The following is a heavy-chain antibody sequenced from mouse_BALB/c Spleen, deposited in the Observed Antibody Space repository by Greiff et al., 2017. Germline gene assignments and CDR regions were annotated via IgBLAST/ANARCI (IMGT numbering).Heavy chain of an antibody. CDR1: GYTFTSYW. CDR2: INPSNGRT. J-gene: IGHJ4*01. D-gene: IGHD4-1*01. V-gene: IGHV1S81*02. CDR3: AKSDGTTAPKGYAMDY. Sequence: QVQLQQPGAELVKPGASVKLSCKASGYTFTSYWMHWVKQRPGQGLAWIGEINPSNGRTNYNEKFKSKATLTVDKSSSTAYMQLSSLTSEDSAVYSCAKSDGTTAPKGYAMDYWGQGTSVTVSS.